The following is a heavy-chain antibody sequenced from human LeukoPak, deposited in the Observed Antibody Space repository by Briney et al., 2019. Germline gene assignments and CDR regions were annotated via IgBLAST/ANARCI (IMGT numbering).Heavy chain of an antibody. D-gene: IGHD3-22*01. CDR1: GYTFTDYY. Sequence: ASVKDSCQASGYTFTDYYMHWVRQAPGQGLEWMGWINPNSGGTYNAEKFQVRVTMTSNTSISSAYMELSSLRSEDTAVYYCARNYYDSSGYPAFDYWGQGTLVTVSS. CDR2: INPNSGGT. J-gene: IGHJ4*02. CDR3: ARNYYDSSGYPAFDY. V-gene: IGHV1-2*02.